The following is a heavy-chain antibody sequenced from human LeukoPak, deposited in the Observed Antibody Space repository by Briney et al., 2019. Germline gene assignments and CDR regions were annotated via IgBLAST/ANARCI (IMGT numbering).Heavy chain of an antibody. V-gene: IGHV4-34*01. J-gene: IGHJ4*02. Sequence: PSETLSLTCAVYGGSFSGYYWSWIRQPRGKGLEWIGEINHSGSTNYNPSLKSRVTISVDTSKNQFSLKLSSVTAADTAVYYCARAPFRYYYDSSGYYRYFDYWGQGTLVTVSS. CDR1: GGSFSGYY. CDR3: ARAPFRYYYDSSGYYRYFDY. CDR2: INHSGST. D-gene: IGHD3-22*01.